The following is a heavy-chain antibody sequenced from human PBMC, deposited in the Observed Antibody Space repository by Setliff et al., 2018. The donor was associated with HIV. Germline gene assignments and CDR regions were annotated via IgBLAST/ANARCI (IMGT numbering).Heavy chain of an antibody. CDR3: ARVPYRSAWFSGGHDAFDI. J-gene: IGHJ3*02. Sequence: ASVKVSCKASGGTSVTYAINWVRQAPGQGLEWMGWISGYNGNTKYVQKLQGRVTMTTDTSTTTVYMELRSLRSDDTAVYYCARVPYRSAWFSGGHDAFDIWGQGTMVTVSS. CDR1: GGTSVTYA. V-gene: IGHV1-18*01. CDR2: ISGYNGNT. D-gene: IGHD6-19*01.